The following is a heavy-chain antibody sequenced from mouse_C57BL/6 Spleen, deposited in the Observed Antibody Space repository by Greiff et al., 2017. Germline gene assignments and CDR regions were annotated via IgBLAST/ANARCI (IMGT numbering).Heavy chain of an antibody. CDR3: ARDHYYGSSHWYFDV. D-gene: IGHD1-1*01. CDR2: IDPEGGET. Sequence: EVQLQQSGAELVKPGASVKLSCTASGFNIKDYYMHWVKQRTEQGLEWIGRIDPEGGETKYAPKFQGKATLTADTSSNTAYLQLSSLTSEDTAVYYCARDHYYGSSHWYFDVWGTGTPVTVSS. CDR1: GFNIKDYY. V-gene: IGHV14-2*01. J-gene: IGHJ1*03.